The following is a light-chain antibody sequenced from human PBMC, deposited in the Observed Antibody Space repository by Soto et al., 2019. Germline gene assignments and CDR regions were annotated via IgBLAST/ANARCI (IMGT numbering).Light chain of an antibody. J-gene: IGLJ1*01. CDR1: SSDIGYYNY. CDR2: DVS. Sequence: QSVLTQPASVSGYPGQSITISCTGTSSDIGYYNYVSWYQQHPGKAPKVMIYDVSNRPSGVSNRFYGSKSANTASLTISGLQAEDEADYHCSAYTTSRTVVFGSGTKVTVL. CDR3: SAYTTSRTVV. V-gene: IGLV2-14*03.